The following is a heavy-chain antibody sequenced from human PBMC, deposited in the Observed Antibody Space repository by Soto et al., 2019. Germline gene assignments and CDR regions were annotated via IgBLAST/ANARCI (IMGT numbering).Heavy chain of an antibody. CDR2: VYQTGDT. CDR1: GGTVASSHW. J-gene: IGHJ5*02. D-gene: IGHD2-21*02. CDR3: AREIVTAGGNNYFDP. V-gene: IGHV4-4*02. Sequence: SETLSLTCGVSGGTVASSHWWSWVRQSPGRGLEWIGNVYQTGDTNFNPSLQSRVTFSVDKSNNQFYLRLTSVTAADTAVYFCAREIVTAGGNNYFDPWGPGTLVTVSS.